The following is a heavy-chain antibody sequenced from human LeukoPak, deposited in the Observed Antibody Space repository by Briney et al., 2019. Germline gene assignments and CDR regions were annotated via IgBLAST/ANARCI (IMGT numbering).Heavy chain of an antibody. CDR2: ISSNGGST. J-gene: IGHJ4*02. Sequence: PGGSLRLSCAASGFSFSDYTMNWVRQAPGKGLEYVSAISSNGGSTYYADSVKGRFTISRDNSKNTLYLQMSSLRAEDTAVYYCVKGKKGYYGDYADYWGQGTLVTVSS. V-gene: IGHV3-64D*06. CDR1: GFSFSDYT. D-gene: IGHD4-17*01. CDR3: VKGKKGYYGDYADY.